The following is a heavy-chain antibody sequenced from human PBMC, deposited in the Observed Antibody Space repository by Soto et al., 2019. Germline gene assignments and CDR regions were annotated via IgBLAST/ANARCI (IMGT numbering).Heavy chain of an antibody. Sequence: EVQLLESGGGLVKPGGSLRLSCAASGFTFSKYAMSWVRLAPGKGLEWVSSISANGGIMDYADSVKGRFTISRDNFQNILSLQMDSLRGDDTALYFCAEYKYPAPVRKVWFFDYWGRGTLVTVSS. V-gene: IGHV3-23*01. CDR2: ISANGGIM. J-gene: IGHJ2*01. D-gene: IGHD1-1*01. CDR3: AEYKYPAPVRKVWFFDY. CDR1: GFTFSKYA.